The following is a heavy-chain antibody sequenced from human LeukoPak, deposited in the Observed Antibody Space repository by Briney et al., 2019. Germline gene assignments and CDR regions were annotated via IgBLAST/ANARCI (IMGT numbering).Heavy chain of an antibody. D-gene: IGHD2-15*01. CDR1: GYTFSDYY. J-gene: IGHJ4*02. Sequence: ASVKVSCKASGYTFSDYYLHWVRQAPGQGLEWMGWINPNSGATNYAQKFQGRVTMTRDTSISTAYVELNRLRSDDTAVYYCARALDHSGGGYLYYFDYWGQGTLVTVSS. V-gene: IGHV1-2*02. CDR2: INPNSGAT. CDR3: ARALDHSGGGYLYYFDY.